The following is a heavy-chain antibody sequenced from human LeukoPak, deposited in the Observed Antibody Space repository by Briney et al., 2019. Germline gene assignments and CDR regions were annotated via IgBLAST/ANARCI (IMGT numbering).Heavy chain of an antibody. J-gene: IGHJ6*02. Sequence: GGSLRLSCVASGFTFSSYGMHWVRQAPGKGLEWVAVISYDGSNKYYADSVKGRFTISRDNSKNTLYLQMNSLRAEDTAVYYCAKIFSGSPYSDVWGQGTTVTVSS. CDR2: ISYDGSNK. V-gene: IGHV3-30*18. D-gene: IGHD3-10*02. CDR1: GFTFSSYG. CDR3: AKIFSGSPYSDV.